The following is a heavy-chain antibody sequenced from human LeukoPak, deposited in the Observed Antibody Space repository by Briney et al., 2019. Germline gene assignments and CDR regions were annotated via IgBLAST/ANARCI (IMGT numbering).Heavy chain of an antibody. D-gene: IGHD3-3*01. J-gene: IGHJ4*02. CDR1: GFVFSSYW. CDR3: ARDKEAAVDFWSGYYPL. Sequence: GGSLRLSCAASGFVFSSYWMGWVRQAPGKGLEWVANIKRDGIEKYYVDSVKGRFTISRDNAQNSLYLQMNSLRDEDTGVYYCARDKEAAVDFWSGYYPLWGQGTLVTVSS. V-gene: IGHV3-7*01. CDR2: IKRDGIEK.